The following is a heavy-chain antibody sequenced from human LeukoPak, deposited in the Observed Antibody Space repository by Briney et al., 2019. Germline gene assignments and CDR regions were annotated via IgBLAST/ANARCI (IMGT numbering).Heavy chain of an antibody. Sequence: SETLSLTCTVSGGSISSGGYYWSWIRQHPGKGLEWIGYIYYSGSTYYNPSLKSRVTISVDTSKNQFSLKLSSVTAADTAVYYCARAKGYCSGGSCYLHYYGMDVWGQGTTVTVSS. V-gene: IGHV4-31*03. J-gene: IGHJ6*02. CDR1: GGSISSGGYY. CDR2: IYYSGST. CDR3: ARAKGYCSGGSCYLHYYGMDV. D-gene: IGHD2-15*01.